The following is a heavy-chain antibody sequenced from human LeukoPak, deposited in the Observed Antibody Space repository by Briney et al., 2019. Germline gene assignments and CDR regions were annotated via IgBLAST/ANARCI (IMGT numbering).Heavy chain of an antibody. CDR3: AKLPTSGGDYVYMDY. Sequence: PGGSLRLSCAASGFTFTSYAMTWVRQAPGKGLEWVSAISRSGDYTYYADSVRGRFTISRDNSKNTLYLQLSSLRAEDTAVYYCAKLPTSGGDYVYMDYWGQGTLVTVFS. D-gene: IGHD3-16*01. J-gene: IGHJ4*02. V-gene: IGHV3-23*01. CDR1: GFTFTSYA. CDR2: ISRSGDYT.